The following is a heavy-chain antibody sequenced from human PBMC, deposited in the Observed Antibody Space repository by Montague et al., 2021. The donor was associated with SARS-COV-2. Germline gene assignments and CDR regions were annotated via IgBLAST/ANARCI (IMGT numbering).Heavy chain of an antibody. CDR2: INHSGTT. Sequence: SETLSLTCAVYGGSFSGYYWTWIRQSPGKGLEWIAEINHSGTTNYNFNPSLRSRVTISVDTSESQFSLKLSSVIAADTGVYYCARWDPQTLTLIGLRGKSASDYWGQGTLVTVSS. J-gene: IGHJ4*02. D-gene: IGHD4-23*01. CDR1: GGSFSGYY. CDR3: ARWDPQTLTLIGLRGKSASDY. V-gene: IGHV4-34*01.